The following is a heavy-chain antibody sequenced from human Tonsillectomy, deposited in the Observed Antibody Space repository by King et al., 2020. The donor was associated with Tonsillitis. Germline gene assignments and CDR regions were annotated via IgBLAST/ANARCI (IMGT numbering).Heavy chain of an antibody. D-gene: IGHD6-19*01. CDR1: GFTFSSYA. CDR2: IIVSGGST. J-gene: IGHJ4*02. CDR3: AKDLVAGGGFYYFDY. Sequence: VQLVESGGGLVQPGGSLRLSCAASGFTFSSYAMSWVRQAPGKGLEWASAIIVSGGSTYYADSVKVRFTISRDNSKNTLYLQMNSLRAEDTAVYYCAKDLVAGGGFYYFDYWGQGTLVTVSS. V-gene: IGHV3-23*04.